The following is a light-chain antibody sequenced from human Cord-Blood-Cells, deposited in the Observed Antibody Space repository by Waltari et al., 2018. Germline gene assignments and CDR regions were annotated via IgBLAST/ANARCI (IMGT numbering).Light chain of an antibody. CDR3: QSYDSSLSGSVV. V-gene: IGLV1-40*01. CDR1: SSNIGAGYD. Sequence: QSVLTQPPSVSGAPGQRVPISCPGSSSNIGAGYDVHWYQQLPGTAPKPLIYGNSNRPSGVPDRFSGSKSGTSASLAITGLQAEDEADYYCQSYDSSLSGSVVFGGGTKLTVL. J-gene: IGLJ2*01. CDR2: GNS.